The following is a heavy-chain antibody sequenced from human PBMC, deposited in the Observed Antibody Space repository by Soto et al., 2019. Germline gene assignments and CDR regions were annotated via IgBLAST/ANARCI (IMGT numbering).Heavy chain of an antibody. V-gene: IGHV3-23*01. J-gene: IGHJ4*02. CDR3: AAFHSYCSSTSCPFDY. Sequence: EVQLLESGGGLVQPGGSLRLSCAASGFTFSSYAMSWVRQAPGKGLEWVSAISGSGGSTYYADSVKGRFTISRDNSKNTLYLQMNSLRAEDTAVYYCAAFHSYCSSTSCPFDYWGQGTLVTVSS. CDR1: GFTFSSYA. CDR2: ISGSGGST. D-gene: IGHD2-2*01.